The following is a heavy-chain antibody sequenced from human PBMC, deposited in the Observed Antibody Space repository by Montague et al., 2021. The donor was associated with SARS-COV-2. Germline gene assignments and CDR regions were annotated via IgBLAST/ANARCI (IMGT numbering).Heavy chain of an antibody. Sequence: SETLSLTCTVSGGSISSYYWSRIRQPPGKGLEWIGYLYDSGSTNYNPSLKSRVTISVDTSKNQFSLRLNSVTAADTAVYYCARHPPGSRCLYYLDVWGQGTTVTVS. J-gene: IGHJ6*03. V-gene: IGHV4-59*01. D-gene: IGHD2-15*01. CDR3: ARHPPGSRCLYYLDV. CDR1: GGSISSYY. CDR2: LYDSGST.